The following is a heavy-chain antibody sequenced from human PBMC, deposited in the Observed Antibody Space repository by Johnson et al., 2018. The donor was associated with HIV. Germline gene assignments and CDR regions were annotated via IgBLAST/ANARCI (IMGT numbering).Heavy chain of an antibody. D-gene: IGHD3-22*01. CDR3: ARENSSGYHDAFDI. Sequence: QVQLVESGGGLVQPGRSLRLSCTASGFTFSSYAMHWVRQAPGKGLEWVAVISYDGSNKYYADSVKGRFTISRDNSKNTLYLQMNSLRAEDTAGYYCARENSSGYHDAFDIWGQGTLVTVSS. V-gene: IGHV3-30*04. CDR2: ISYDGSNK. J-gene: IGHJ3*02. CDR1: GFTFSSYA.